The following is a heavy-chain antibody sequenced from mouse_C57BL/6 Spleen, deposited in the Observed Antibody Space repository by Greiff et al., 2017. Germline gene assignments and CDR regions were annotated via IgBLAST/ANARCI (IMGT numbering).Heavy chain of an antibody. D-gene: IGHD2-1*01. J-gene: IGHJ1*03. CDR1: GYTFTSYW. V-gene: IGHV1-59*01. CDR2: IDPSDSYT. CDR3: ARRGGNYWCFDV. Sequence: QVHVKQPGAELVRPGTSVKLSCKASGYTFTSYWMHWVKQRPGQGLEWIGVIDPSDSYTNYNQKFKGKATLTVDTSSSTAYMQLSSLTSEDSAVYYCARRGGNYWCFDVWGTGTTVTVSS.